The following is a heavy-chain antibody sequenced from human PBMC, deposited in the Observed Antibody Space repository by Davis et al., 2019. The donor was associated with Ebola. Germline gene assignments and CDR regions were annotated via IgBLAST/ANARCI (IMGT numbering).Heavy chain of an antibody. CDR2: IRSKANSYAT. Sequence: PAGSLRLSCAASGFIFSGSAMHWVRQASGKGLEWVGRIRSKANSYATAYAASVKGRFTISRDDSKNKAYLQMNSLKTEDTAVYYCTITTTALDYWGQGTLVTVSS. CDR3: TITTTALDY. CDR1: GFIFSGSA. V-gene: IGHV3-73*01. D-gene: IGHD1-26*01. J-gene: IGHJ4*02.